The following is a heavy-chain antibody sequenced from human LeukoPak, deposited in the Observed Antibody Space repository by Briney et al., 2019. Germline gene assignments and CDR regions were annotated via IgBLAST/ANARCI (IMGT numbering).Heavy chain of an antibody. V-gene: IGHV1-24*01. Sequence: ASVKVSCKVSGYTLTDLAIHWVRQTPGKGLEWMGRFDPEDGERIYAQKFQGRATMTEDTSTDTAYMELTSLGAEDTAVYYCLTDKTFSMRPIDWGQGTLVIVSS. D-gene: IGHD2/OR15-2a*01. CDR3: LTDKTFSMRPID. CDR2: FDPEDGER. CDR1: GYTLTDLA. J-gene: IGHJ4*02.